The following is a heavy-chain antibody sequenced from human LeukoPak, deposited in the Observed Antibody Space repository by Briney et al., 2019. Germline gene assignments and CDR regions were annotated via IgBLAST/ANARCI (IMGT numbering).Heavy chain of an antibody. J-gene: IGHJ3*02. D-gene: IGHD1-26*01. Sequence: PSETLSLTCTVSGGPISSGGYYWSSIRQHPGKGLEWIGYIYSSGSTYDSPSLKSRVTISVDTSKNQFSLKLSSVTAADTAVYYCARAAVIVGAFDIWGQGTMVTVSS. CDR1: GGPISSGGYY. CDR2: IYSSGST. CDR3: ARAAVIVGAFDI. V-gene: IGHV4-31*03.